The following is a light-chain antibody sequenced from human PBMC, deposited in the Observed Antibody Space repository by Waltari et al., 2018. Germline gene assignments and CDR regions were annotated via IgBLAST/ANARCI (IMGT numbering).Light chain of an antibody. J-gene: IGKJ1*01. V-gene: IGKV4-1*01. Sequence: DIVMNQSPDSLAVSLGERATSNCKSSQSVLYSSNNKNYLAWYQQKPGQPPKLLIYWASTRESGVPDRFSGSGSGTDFTLTISSLQAEDVAVYYCQQYYSTPQTFGQGTKVEIK. CDR2: WAS. CDR3: QQYYSTPQT. CDR1: QSVLYSSNNKNY.